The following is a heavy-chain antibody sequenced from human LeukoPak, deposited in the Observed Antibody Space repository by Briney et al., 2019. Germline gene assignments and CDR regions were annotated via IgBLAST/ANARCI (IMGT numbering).Heavy chain of an antibody. Sequence: PGESLRLSCAASGFTFSSYAMHWVRQAPGKGLEWVAVISYDGSNKYYADSVKGRFTISRDNSKNTLYLQMNSLRAEDTAVYYCARDNYNPDYWGQGTLVTVSS. CDR2: ISYDGSNK. D-gene: IGHD1-14*01. CDR3: ARDNYNPDY. J-gene: IGHJ4*02. CDR1: GFTFSSYA. V-gene: IGHV3-30-3*01.